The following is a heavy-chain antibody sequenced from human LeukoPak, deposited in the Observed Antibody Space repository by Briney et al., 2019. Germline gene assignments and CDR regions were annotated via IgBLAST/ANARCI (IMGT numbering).Heavy chain of an antibody. CDR3: AKALVGITTFDY. CDR2: ISGGGGST. J-gene: IGHJ4*02. V-gene: IGHV3-23*01. CDR1: GFTFSSYA. Sequence: GGSLRLSCVASGFTFSSYAMSWVRQAPGKGLEWVSAISGGGGSTYYADSVKGWFTISRDNSKNTLYLQMNSLRAEDTAVYHCAKALVGITTFDYWGQGTLVTVSS. D-gene: IGHD1-26*01.